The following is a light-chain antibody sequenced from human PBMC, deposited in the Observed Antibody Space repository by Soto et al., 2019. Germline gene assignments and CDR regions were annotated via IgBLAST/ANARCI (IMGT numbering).Light chain of an antibody. V-gene: IGLV2-14*01. CDR3: SSYTSSSTRV. J-gene: IGLJ3*02. CDR1: SSDVGGYNY. CDR2: EVS. Sequence: QSVLTQPASVSGSPGQSITISCTGTSSDVGGYNYVSWYQQQAGKAPKLIIHEVSNRPSGVSNRFSGSKSGNTASLTISGLQAEDEADYYCSSYTSSSTRVFGGGTKLTVL.